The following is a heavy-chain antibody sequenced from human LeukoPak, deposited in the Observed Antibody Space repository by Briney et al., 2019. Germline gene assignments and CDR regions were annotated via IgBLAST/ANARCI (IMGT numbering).Heavy chain of an antibody. CDR2: ISYDGSNK. D-gene: IGHD6-13*01. CDR1: GFTFSSYA. J-gene: IGHJ4*02. V-gene: IGHV3-30-3*01. Sequence: GRSLRLSCAASGFTFSSYAMHWVRQAPGKGLEWVAGISYDGSNKYYADSVKGRFTISRDNSKNTLYLQMNSLRAEDTAVYYCARDSSLGAAAGLDDYSGQGTLVTVSS. CDR3: ARDSSLGAAAGLDDY.